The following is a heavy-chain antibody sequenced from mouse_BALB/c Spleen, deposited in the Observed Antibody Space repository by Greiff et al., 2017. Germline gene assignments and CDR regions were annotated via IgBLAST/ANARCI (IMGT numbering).Heavy chain of an antibody. CDR1: GFTFSDYY. CDR3: AREDGY. Sequence: DVKLVESGGGLVKPGGSLKLSCAASGFTFSDYYMYWVRQTPEKRLEWVATISDGGSYTYYPDSVKGRFTISRDNAKNNLYLQMSSLKSEDTAMYYCAREDGYWGQGTTLTVSS. J-gene: IGHJ2*01. CDR2: ISDGGSYT. V-gene: IGHV5-4*02. D-gene: IGHD2-3*01.